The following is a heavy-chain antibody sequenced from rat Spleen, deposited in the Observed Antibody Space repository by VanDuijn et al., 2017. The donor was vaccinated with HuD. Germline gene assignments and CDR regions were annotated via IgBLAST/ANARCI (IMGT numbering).Heavy chain of an antibody. V-gene: IGHV3-3*01. D-gene: IGHD5-1*01. CDR2: INNAGST. CDR3: TNDWEAYY. Sequence: EVQLQESGPGLVKPSQSLSLTCSVIGYSITSSYRWNWIRKFPGNKLEWMGYINNAGSTNYNPALKSRISITRDTSKNQFFLQVNSVITEDTAIYYCTNDWEAYYWGQGVMVTVSS. J-gene: IGHJ2*01. CDR1: GYSITSSYR.